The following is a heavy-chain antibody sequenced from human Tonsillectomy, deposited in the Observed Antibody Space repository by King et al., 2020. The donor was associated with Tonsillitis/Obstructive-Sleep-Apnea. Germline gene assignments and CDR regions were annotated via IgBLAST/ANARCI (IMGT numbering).Heavy chain of an antibody. Sequence: QLQESGPGLVKPSETLSLTCTVSGDSVSSGPYYWNWIRQPPEKGLEWVGYISYRGVTNYNPSLKSRVTISLDTSKTQSSLRLSSVTAADTALYYCARGAYCTSTSCRLFDPWGQGTLVAVSS. CDR3: ARGAYCTSTSCRLFDP. J-gene: IGHJ5*02. CDR1: GDSVSSGPYY. D-gene: IGHD2-2*01. V-gene: IGHV4-61*01. CDR2: ISYRGVT.